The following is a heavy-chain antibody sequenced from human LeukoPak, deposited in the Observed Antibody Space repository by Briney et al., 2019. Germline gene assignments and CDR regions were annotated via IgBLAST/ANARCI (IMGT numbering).Heavy chain of an antibody. CDR2: IIPIFGTA. CDR3: ARRTSRYPPAFDI. CDR1: GGTFSSYA. Sequence: SVKVSCKASGGTFSSYAISWVRQTPGQGLEWMGGIIPIFGTANYAQKFQGRVTITADESTSTAYMELSSLRSEDTAVYYCARRTSRYPPAFDIWGQGTMVTVSS. J-gene: IGHJ3*02. D-gene: IGHD2-2*01. V-gene: IGHV1-69*13.